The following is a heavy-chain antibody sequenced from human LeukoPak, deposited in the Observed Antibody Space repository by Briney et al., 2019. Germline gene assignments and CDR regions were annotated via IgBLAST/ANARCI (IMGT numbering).Heavy chain of an antibody. CDR3: ARWVGYGDYLDY. Sequence: SETLSLTCTVSGGSISSSSYYWGWIRQPPGKGLEWIGSIYYSGSTYYNPSLKSRVTISVDTSKNQFSLKLSSVTAADTAVYYCARWVGYGDYLDYWGQGTLVTVSS. V-gene: IGHV4-39*01. D-gene: IGHD4-17*01. CDR1: GGSISSSSYY. CDR2: IYYSGST. J-gene: IGHJ4*02.